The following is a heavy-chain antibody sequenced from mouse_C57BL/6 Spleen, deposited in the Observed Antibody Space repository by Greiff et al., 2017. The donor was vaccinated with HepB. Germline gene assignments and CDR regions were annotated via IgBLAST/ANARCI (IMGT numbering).Heavy chain of an antibody. Sequence: EVMLVESGGGLVKPGGSLKLSCAASGFTFSSYTMSWVRQTPEKRLEWVATISGGGGNTYYPDSVKGRFTISRDNAKNTLYRQMSSLRSEDTALYYCARQSYYGSIDYWGQGTTLTVSS. D-gene: IGHD1-1*01. V-gene: IGHV5-9*01. J-gene: IGHJ2*01. CDR1: GFTFSSYT. CDR3: ARQSYYGSIDY. CDR2: ISGGGGNT.